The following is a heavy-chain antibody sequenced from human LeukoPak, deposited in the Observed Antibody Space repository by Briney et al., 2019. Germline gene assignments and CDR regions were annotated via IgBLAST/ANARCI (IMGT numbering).Heavy chain of an antibody. CDR2: IDPNSGGT. CDR1: GYTFTGYY. CDR3: ARTYYYDGNFDY. Sequence: ASVKVSRKASGYTFTGYYMHWVRQAPGQGLEWMGWIDPNSGGTNYAQKFQGWVTMTRDTSISTAYMELSRLRSDDTAVYYCARTYYYDGNFDYWGQGTLVTVSS. D-gene: IGHD3-22*01. V-gene: IGHV1-2*04. J-gene: IGHJ4*02.